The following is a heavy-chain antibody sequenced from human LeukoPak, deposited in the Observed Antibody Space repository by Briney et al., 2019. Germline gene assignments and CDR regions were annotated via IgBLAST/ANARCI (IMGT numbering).Heavy chain of an antibody. V-gene: IGHV3-74*01. CDR1: GFTFSSYW. CDR3: ARGDGYAPRD. D-gene: IGHD5-12*01. Sequence: GGSLRLSCAASGFTFSSYWMHWVRQAPWKGLVWVSRINSDGSSTSYADSVKGRLTISRDNAKNTLYLQMNSLRVEDTAVYYCARGDGYAPRDWGQGTLVTVSS. CDR2: INSDGSST. J-gene: IGHJ4*02.